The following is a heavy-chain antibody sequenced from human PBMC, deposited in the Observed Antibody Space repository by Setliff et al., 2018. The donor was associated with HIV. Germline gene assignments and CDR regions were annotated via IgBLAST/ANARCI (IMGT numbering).Heavy chain of an antibody. CDR3: ARAYFGSGIYY. J-gene: IGHJ4*02. D-gene: IGHD3-10*01. V-gene: IGHV4-31*03. CDR2: IYNTGST. CDR1: GGSISSGGFY. Sequence: SETLSLTCTVTGGSISSGGFYWTWIRQHPGKGLEWIGYIYNTGSTYHSPSLESRVTISIDTSKNQFSLKLYSVSAADTAVYYCARAYFGSGIYYWGQGTLVTVSS.